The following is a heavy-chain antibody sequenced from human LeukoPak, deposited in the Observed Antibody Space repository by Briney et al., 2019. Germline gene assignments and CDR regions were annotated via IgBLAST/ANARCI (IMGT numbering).Heavy chain of an antibody. CDR3: ARGGRLGTAISSIPIDY. Sequence: GGSMRLACAAYGFTFSSYDMHWDRPATGKGLEWVSAIGTAGDTYYPGSVKGRFTISRENAKNSLYLQMNSLRAGDTAVYYCARGGRLGTAISSIPIDYWGQGTLVTVSS. CDR1: GFTFSSYD. CDR2: IGTAGDT. D-gene: IGHD2-21*02. J-gene: IGHJ4*02. V-gene: IGHV3-13*01.